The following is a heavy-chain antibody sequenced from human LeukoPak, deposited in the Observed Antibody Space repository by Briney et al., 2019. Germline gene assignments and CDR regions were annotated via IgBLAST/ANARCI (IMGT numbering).Heavy chain of an antibody. V-gene: IGHV1-46*01. D-gene: IGHD2-8*02. CDR1: GYTFSSFY. CDR3: ARDHSTGGN. J-gene: IGHJ4*02. CDR2: INPTGGST. Sequence: ASVKASCKASGYTFSSFYMHWVRQAPGQGLEWMGIINPTGGSTSYAQKFQGRVTMTTDTSTSTVYMELSSLRSEDTAVYYCARDHSTGGNWGQGTLVTVSS.